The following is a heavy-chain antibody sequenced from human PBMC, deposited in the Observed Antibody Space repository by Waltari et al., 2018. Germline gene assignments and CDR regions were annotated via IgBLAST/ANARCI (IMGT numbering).Heavy chain of an antibody. CDR3: ARVRYFDWLALAYFDY. CDR2: INHSGST. V-gene: IGHV4-34*01. CDR1: GGSFSGYY. D-gene: IGHD3-9*01. Sequence: QVQLQQWGAGLLKSSETLSLTCAVYGGSFSGYYWSWIRQPPGKGLEWIGEINHSGSTNYNPSLKSRVTISVDTSKNQFSLKLSSVTAADTAVYYCARVRYFDWLALAYFDYWGQGTLVTVSS. J-gene: IGHJ4*02.